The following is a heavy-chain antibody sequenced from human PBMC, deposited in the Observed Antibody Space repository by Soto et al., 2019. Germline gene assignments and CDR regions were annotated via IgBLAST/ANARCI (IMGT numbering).Heavy chain of an antibody. D-gene: IGHD2-15*01. J-gene: IGHJ4*01. V-gene: IGHV4-30-2*01. CDR1: GASISSGGYY. CDR2: IYHSETT. CDR3: AREGCSGGSCFYDY. Sequence: PSETLSLTCAVSGASISSGGYYWSWIRQRPGKGLEWIWYIYHSETTSYNPSLKSRVTISVDKSTNQFSLKLSSVTAADTAVYYCAREGCSGGSCFYDYWGHGILVTVSS.